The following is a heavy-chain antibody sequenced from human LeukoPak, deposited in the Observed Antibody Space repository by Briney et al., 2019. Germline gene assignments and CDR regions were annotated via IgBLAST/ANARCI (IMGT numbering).Heavy chain of an antibody. CDR2: ISSKADRGTT. CDR3: MSAQLWLPRG. Sequence: GGSLRLSCAASGFTFSSYAMSWVRHAPGKGLQWVGRISSKADRGTTEYAAPVKGRFTISRDDSKNTLYLQMNSLKTEDTAVYYCMSAQLWLPRGWGQGTLVTVSS. CDR1: GFTFSSYA. J-gene: IGHJ4*02. V-gene: IGHV3-15*01. D-gene: IGHD2-21*01.